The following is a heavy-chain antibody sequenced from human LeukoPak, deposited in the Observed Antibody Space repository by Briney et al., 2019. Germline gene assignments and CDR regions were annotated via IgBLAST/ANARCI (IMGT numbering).Heavy chain of an antibody. CDR2: ISSSSSTI. CDR3: ARERAAAWDY. Sequence: GGSLRLSCAASGFTFSSYSMNWVRQAPGKGLEWVSYISSSSSTIYYADSVKGRFTISRDNAKNSLYLQMNSLRAEDTAVYYCARERAAAWDYWGQGTLVTVSS. CDR1: GFTFSSYS. J-gene: IGHJ4*02. V-gene: IGHV3-48*04. D-gene: IGHD6-13*01.